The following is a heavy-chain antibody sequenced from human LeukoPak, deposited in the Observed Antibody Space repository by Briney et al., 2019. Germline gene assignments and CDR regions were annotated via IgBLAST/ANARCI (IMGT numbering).Heavy chain of an antibody. D-gene: IGHD6-6*01. J-gene: IGHJ4*02. CDR3: VQYSDGRYDRYDY. CDR2: INEDGSEE. CDR1: GFTFSNAW. V-gene: IGHV3-7*01. Sequence: GGSLRLSCAASGFTFSNAWMSWVRQAPGKGLEWVANINEDGSEEYYVDSVKGRFTVSRDNAKNSLYLQANSLRVEDTALYYCVQYSDGRYDRYDYWGQGTLVTVSS.